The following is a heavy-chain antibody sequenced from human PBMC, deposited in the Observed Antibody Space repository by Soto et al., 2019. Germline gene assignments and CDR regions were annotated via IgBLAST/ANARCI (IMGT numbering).Heavy chain of an antibody. J-gene: IGHJ4*02. Sequence: SETLSLTCTVSGGSISGGGYYWSWIRQRPGRGLEWIGYIYYSGSTYYNPSLRSRVTISVDRFKNQFSLKLSSVSAADTAVYYCARGGTSYDSSGYFAYWGQGALVTVSS. CDR3: ARGGTSYDSSGYFAY. V-gene: IGHV4-31*03. CDR2: IYYSGST. CDR1: GGSISGGGYY. D-gene: IGHD3-22*01.